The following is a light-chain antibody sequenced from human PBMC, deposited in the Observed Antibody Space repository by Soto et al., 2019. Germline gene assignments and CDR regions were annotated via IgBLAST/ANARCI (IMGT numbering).Light chain of an antibody. J-gene: IGLJ1*01. V-gene: IGLV2-8*01. CDR1: SSDVGGYNY. Sequence: QSALTQPPSGSGSPGQSVTIFCTGTSSDVGGYNYVSWYQQNPGKVPKLMIYEVNKRPSGVPDRFSGSKSGNTASLTVSGLQAEDEADYYCTSYAGGNNVFGTGTKVTVL. CDR3: TSYAGGNNV. CDR2: EVN.